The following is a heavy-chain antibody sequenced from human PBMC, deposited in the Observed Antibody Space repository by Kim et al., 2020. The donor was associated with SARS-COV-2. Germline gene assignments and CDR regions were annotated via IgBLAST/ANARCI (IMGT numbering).Heavy chain of an antibody. Sequence: GGSLRLSCAASGFTFDDYAMHWVRQASGKGLEWVSGISWNSGSIGYADSVKGRFTISRDNAKNSLYLQMNSLRAEDTALYYCAKDGNYYYYGMDVWGQGTTVTVSS. CDR1: GFTFDDYA. J-gene: IGHJ6*02. CDR2: ISWNSGSI. CDR3: AKDGNYYYYGMDV. V-gene: IGHV3-9*01.